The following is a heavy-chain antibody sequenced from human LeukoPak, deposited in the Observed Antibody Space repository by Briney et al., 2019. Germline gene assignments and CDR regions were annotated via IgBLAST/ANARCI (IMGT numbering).Heavy chain of an antibody. J-gene: IGHJ6*03. CDR2: IRSGGTNT. Sequence: PGGSLRLSCAASGFTFSSFSMNWVRQAPGKGLEWVSYIRSGGTNTDYTGSVKGRFTISRDNAKNTLYLQMNSLRAEDTAVYYCARVRYQLPYYYYMDVWGKGTTVTVSS. CDR3: ARVRYQLPYYYYMDV. D-gene: IGHD2-2*01. CDR1: GFTFSSFS. V-gene: IGHV3-48*04.